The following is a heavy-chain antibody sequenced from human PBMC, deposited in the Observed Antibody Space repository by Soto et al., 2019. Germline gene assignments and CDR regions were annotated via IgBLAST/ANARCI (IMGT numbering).Heavy chain of an antibody. V-gene: IGHV3-23*01. J-gene: IGHJ6*01. CDR3: AKSGYCSSTSCPTGGGYYYYYYGMDV. D-gene: IGHD2-2*01. CDR2: ISGSGGST. CDR1: GFTFSSYA. Sequence: PEGSLRLSCAASGFTFSSYAMSWVRQAPGKGLEWVSAISGSGGSTYYADSVKGRFTISRDNSKNTLYLQMNSLRAEDTAVYYCAKSGYCSSTSCPTGGGYYYYYYGMDVWGQGTTVTVSS.